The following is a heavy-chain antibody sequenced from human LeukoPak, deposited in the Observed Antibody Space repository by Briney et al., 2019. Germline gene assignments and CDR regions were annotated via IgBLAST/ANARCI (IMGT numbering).Heavy chain of an antibody. D-gene: IGHD3-22*01. J-gene: IGHJ4*02. Sequence: SVKVSCKASGYTFTGYYMHWVRQAPGQGLEWMGGIIPIYGTATYAQKFQGRVTITADESTSTAYMELSSLRSEDTAVYYCARDPYYYDTNGYYLRRGYFDYWGQGTLVTVSS. CDR1: GYTFTGYY. CDR3: ARDPYYYDTNGYYLRRGYFDY. CDR2: IIPIYGTA. V-gene: IGHV1-69*13.